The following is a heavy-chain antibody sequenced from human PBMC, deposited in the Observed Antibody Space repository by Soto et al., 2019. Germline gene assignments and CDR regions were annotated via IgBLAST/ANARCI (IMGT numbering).Heavy chain of an antibody. CDR1: GFTFSSYG. J-gene: IGHJ4*02. V-gene: IGHV3-33*01. CDR3: ARDGVRPYGSGSYIDY. Sequence: GGSLRLSCAASGFTFSSYGMHWVRQAPGKGLEWVAVIWYDGSNKYYADSVKGRFTISRDNSKNTLYLQMNSLRAEDTAVYYCARDGVRPYGSGSYIDYSGQGTLVTVSS. CDR2: IWYDGSNK. D-gene: IGHD3-10*01.